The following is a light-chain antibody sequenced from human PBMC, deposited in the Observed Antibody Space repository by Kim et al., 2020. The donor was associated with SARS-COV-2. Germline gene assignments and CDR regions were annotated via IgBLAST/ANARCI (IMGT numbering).Light chain of an antibody. Sequence: DIQMTQSPSALSASVGDRVTITCRASQGISNSLAWYQQKPGKVPKLLIYAASALQSGVPSRFSGTGSGTDFTLTISNLQPEDVATYYCQKYSSAPRTFGPGTKVDIK. CDR1: QGISNS. CDR3: QKYSSAPRT. J-gene: IGKJ1*01. V-gene: IGKV1-27*01. CDR2: AAS.